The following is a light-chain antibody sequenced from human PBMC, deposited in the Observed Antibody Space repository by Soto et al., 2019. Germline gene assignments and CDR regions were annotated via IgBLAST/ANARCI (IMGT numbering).Light chain of an antibody. J-gene: IGKJ4*01. CDR1: QSVTNRY. V-gene: IGKV3D-20*02. CDR2: DAS. CDR3: QQRNNWPLT. Sequence: ESVLTQSPGTLSLSPGERATLSCRASQSVTNRYFAWYQQRPGQAPRLLIYDASNRATGIPARFSGSGSGTDFTLTINSLEPEDFAVYYCQQRNNWPLTFGAGTRVEI.